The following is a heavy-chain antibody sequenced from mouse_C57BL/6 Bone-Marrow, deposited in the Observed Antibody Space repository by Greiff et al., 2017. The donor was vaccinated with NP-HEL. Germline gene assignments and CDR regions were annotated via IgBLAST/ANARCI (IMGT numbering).Heavy chain of an antibody. CDR1: GFNIKDDY. CDR2: IDPENGDT. Sequence: EVKLLESGAELVRPGASVKLSCTASGFNIKDDYMHWVKQRPEQGLEWIGWIDPENGDTEYASKFQGKATITADTSSNTAYLQLSSLTSEDTAVYYCTTLDSSGYVGFAYWGQGTLVTVSA. J-gene: IGHJ3*01. D-gene: IGHD3-2*02. CDR3: TTLDSSGYVGFAY. V-gene: IGHV14-4*01.